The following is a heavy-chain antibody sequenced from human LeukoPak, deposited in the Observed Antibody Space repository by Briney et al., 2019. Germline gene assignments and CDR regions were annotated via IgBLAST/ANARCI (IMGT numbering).Heavy chain of an antibody. CDR3: ASRTIFGVVTKYFQH. D-gene: IGHD3-3*01. CDR2: INHSGST. CDR1: GGSFSGYY. V-gene: IGHV4-34*01. J-gene: IGHJ1*01. Sequence: SETLSLTCAVYGGSFSGYYWSWIRQPPGKGLGWIGEINHSGSTNYNPSLKSRVTISVDTSTNQFSLKLSSVTAADTAVYYCASRTIFGVVTKYFQHWCQGTLVTVSS.